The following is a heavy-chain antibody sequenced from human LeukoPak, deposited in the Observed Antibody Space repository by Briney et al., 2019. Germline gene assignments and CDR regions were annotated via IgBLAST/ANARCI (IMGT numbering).Heavy chain of an antibody. Sequence: SQTLSLTCAISGDSVSSNSAAWNWIRQSPSRGLEWLGRTYYRSKWYNDYAVSVKSRITINPDTSKNQFSLQLSSVTAADTAVYYCASRYYYGSGSLADDAFDIWGQGTMVTVSS. CDR3: ASRYYYGSGSLADDAFDI. D-gene: IGHD3-10*01. J-gene: IGHJ3*02. V-gene: IGHV6-1*01. CDR2: TYYRSKWYN. CDR1: GDSVSSNSAA.